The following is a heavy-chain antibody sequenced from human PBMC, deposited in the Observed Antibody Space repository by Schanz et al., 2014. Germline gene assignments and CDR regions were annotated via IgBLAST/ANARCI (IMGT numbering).Heavy chain of an antibody. CDR2: IYYSGST. Sequence: QVQLQESGPGLVKPSQTLSLTCAVSGGSISSGGYTWSWIRQPPGKGLEWIGYIYYSGSTYYNPPLKSRVPISVDTSKNQFPLMLGSVTAADTAVYYCARAAGPVDYWGQGTLVTVSS. V-gene: IGHV4-30-4*07. CDR1: GGSISSGGYT. J-gene: IGHJ4*02. D-gene: IGHD6-13*01. CDR3: ARAAGPVDY.